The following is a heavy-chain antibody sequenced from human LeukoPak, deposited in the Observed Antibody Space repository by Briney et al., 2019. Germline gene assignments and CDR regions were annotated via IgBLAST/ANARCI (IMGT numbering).Heavy chain of an antibody. J-gene: IGHJ4*02. CDR2: IYYSGST. CDR1: GGPISSYY. CDR3: ARHAGIAAAGSIDY. D-gene: IGHD6-13*01. V-gene: IGHV4-59*08. Sequence: SETLSLTCTVSGGPISSYYWSWIRQPPGKGLEWIGYIYYSGSTNYNPSLKSRVTISVDTSKNQFSLKLSSVTAADTAVYYCARHAGIAAAGSIDYWGQGTLVTVSS.